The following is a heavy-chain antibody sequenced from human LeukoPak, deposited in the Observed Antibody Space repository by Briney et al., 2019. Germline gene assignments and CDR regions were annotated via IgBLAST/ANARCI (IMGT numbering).Heavy chain of an antibody. CDR3: ARRRGIAVAGFDY. J-gene: IGHJ4*02. V-gene: IGHV4-59*01. CDR2: IYYSGST. CDR1: GGSISSYY. Sequence: SETLSLTCTVSGGSISSYYWSWLRQPPGKGLEWIGYIYYSGSTNYNPSLKSRVTISVDTSKNQFSLKLSSATAADTAVYYCARRRGIAVAGFDYWGQGTLVTVSS. D-gene: IGHD6-19*01.